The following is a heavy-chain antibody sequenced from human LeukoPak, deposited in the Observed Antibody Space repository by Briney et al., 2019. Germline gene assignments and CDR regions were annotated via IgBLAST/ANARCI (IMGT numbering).Heavy chain of an antibody. D-gene: IGHD3-22*01. Sequence: GGSLRLSCATSGFTFSSYGMHWVRQAPGKGLEWVAVIWYDGSNKYYADSVKGRFTISRDNSKNTLYLQMNSLRAEDTAVYYCARTDYYDSSTLNYWGQGTLVTVSS. CDR1: GFTFSSYG. CDR3: ARTDYYDSSTLNY. CDR2: IWYDGSNK. J-gene: IGHJ4*02. V-gene: IGHV3-33*01.